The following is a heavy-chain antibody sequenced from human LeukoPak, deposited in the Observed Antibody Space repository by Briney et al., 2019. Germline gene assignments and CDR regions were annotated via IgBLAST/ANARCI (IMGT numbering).Heavy chain of an antibody. CDR3: ARASGPFDY. D-gene: IGHD3-10*01. J-gene: IGHJ4*02. V-gene: IGHV3-33*01. CDR1: GFTFSTYG. Sequence: PGGSLRLSCAASGFTFSTYGMHWVRQAPGKGLEWVAVIWNDRSNKYYADSVKGRFTISRDNSKNTLYLQMNSLRAEDTAVYSCARASGPFDYWGQGTLVTVSS. CDR2: IWNDRSNK.